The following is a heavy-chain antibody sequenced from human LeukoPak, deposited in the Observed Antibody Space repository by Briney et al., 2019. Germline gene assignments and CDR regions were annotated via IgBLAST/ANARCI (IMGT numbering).Heavy chain of an antibody. CDR1: VFTFSSYG. CDR3: ARDHSSGWYSDYFDY. V-gene: IGHV3-33*01. D-gene: IGHD6-19*01. CDR2: IWYDGSNK. Sequence: SGGSLRLSCAASVFTFSSYGMHWVRQAPGKGLEWVAVIWYDGSNKYYADSVKGRFTISRDNSKNTLYLQMNSLRAEDTAVYYCARDHSSGWYSDYFDYWGQGTLVTVSS. J-gene: IGHJ4*02.